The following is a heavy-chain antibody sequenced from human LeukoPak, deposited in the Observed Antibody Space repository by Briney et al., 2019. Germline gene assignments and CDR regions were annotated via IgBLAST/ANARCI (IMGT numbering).Heavy chain of an antibody. J-gene: IGHJ6*02. D-gene: IGHD3-16*02. Sequence: GASVKVSCKASGGTFISYAISWVRQAPGQGLEWMGGIIPIFGTANYAQKFQGRVTITADESTSTAYMELSSLRSEDTAVYYCARLEVITFGGVIVKGTYYYYGMDVWGQGTTVTVSS. CDR2: IIPIFGTA. V-gene: IGHV1-69*13. CDR3: ARLEVITFGGVIVKGTYYYYGMDV. CDR1: GGTFISYA.